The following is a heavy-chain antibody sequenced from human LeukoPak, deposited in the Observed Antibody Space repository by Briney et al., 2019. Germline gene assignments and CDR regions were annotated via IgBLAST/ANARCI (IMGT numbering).Heavy chain of an antibody. D-gene: IGHD3-10*01. CDR1: GGSFSGYY. CDR2: INHSGST. V-gene: IGHV4-34*01. J-gene: IGHJ4*02. CDR3: ARDHPLYGSGSKGY. Sequence: SETLSLTCAVYGGSFSGYYWSWIRQPPGKGLEWIGEINHSGSTNYNPSLKSRVTISVDTSKNQFSLKLSSVTAADTAVYYCARDHPLYGSGSKGYWGQGTLVTVSS.